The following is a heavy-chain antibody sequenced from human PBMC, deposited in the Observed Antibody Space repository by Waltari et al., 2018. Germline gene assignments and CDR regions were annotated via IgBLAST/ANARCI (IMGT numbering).Heavy chain of an antibody. J-gene: IGHJ4*02. D-gene: IGHD1-26*01. CDR2: ITSSDYI. V-gene: IGHV3-21*01. CDR1: GFTLSGYS. CDR3: ARDEVHVGPTKVAISFDY. Sequence: EVHLVESGGGLVKPGGSLRLSCAASGFTLSGYSMNWVRQAPGKGLEWVSFITSSDYINYADSVKGRVTICRDNAKNSLYLQMNSLRVEDTAVYYCARDEVHVGPTKVAISFDYWGQGTLVTVSS.